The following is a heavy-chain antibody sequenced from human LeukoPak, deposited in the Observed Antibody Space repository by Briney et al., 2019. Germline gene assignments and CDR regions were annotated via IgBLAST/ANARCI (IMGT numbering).Heavy chain of an antibody. CDR2: MNPNSGNT. CDR3: ARVLSRITGTTGY. Sequence: ASVKVSCKASGYTFTSYDINWVRQATGQGLEWMGWMNPNSGNTGYAQKFQGRATMTRNTSISTAYMELSSLRSEDTAVYYCARVLSRITGTTGYWGQGTLVTVSS. D-gene: IGHD1-20*01. J-gene: IGHJ4*02. V-gene: IGHV1-8*01. CDR1: GYTFTSYD.